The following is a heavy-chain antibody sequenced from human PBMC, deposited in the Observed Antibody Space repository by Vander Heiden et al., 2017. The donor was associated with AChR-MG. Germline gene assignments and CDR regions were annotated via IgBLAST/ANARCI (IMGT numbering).Heavy chain of an antibody. CDR1: GFTFSCYG. V-gene: IGHV3-33*01. D-gene: IGHD6-19*01. Sequence: QVQLVESGGGVVQPGRSLRLSCAATGFTFSCYGLHWVRQAPGKGLVWVAVIWYDGSNKYYADSVKGRFTISRDNSKNTLYLQMNSLRAEDTAVYYCARGQQQWHYYYYMDVWGKVTTVTVSS. CDR3: ARGQQQWHYYYYMDV. J-gene: IGHJ6*03. CDR2: IWYDGSNK.